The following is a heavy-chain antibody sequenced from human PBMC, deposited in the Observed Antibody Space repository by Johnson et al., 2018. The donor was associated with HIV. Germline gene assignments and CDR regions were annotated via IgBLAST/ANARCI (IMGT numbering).Heavy chain of an antibody. V-gene: IGHV3-33*06. CDR1: GCTLRSYG. Sequence: QVQLVECGGGVVQPGRSLRLSCAASGCTLRSYGMHRVRQAPGKGLEWVAVICCDGNNKNYADSVKGRFTISRDNSKNTLYLQMNSRRAEDTAVYNCAKDVHSSGWYAFDIWGQGTMVTVSS. CDR2: ICCDGNNK. D-gene: IGHD6-19*01. CDR3: AKDVHSSGWYAFDI. J-gene: IGHJ3*02.